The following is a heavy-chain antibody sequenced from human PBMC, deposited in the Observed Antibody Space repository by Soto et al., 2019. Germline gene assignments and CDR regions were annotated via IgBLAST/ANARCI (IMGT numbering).Heavy chain of an antibody. CDR2: IYYSGST. D-gene: IGHD3-10*01. V-gene: IGHV4-59*05. Sequence: SETLSLTCTVSGGSISSYYWSWIRQPPGKGLEWIGSIYYSGSTYYNPSLKSRVTISVDTSKNQFSLKLSSVTAADTAVYYCARTAVLWFGELLDAFDIWGQGTMVTVSS. J-gene: IGHJ3*02. CDR3: ARTAVLWFGELLDAFDI. CDR1: GGSISSYY.